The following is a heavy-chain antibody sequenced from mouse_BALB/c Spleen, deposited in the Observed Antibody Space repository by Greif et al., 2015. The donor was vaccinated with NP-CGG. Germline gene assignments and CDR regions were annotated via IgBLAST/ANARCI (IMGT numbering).Heavy chain of an antibody. CDR3: ARYDYPYAMDY. D-gene: IGHD2-4*01. CDR2: IYPGDGDT. V-gene: IGHV1-80*01. Sequence: QVQLKQSGAELVRPGSSVKISCKASGYAFSSYWMNWVKQRPGQGLEWIGQIYPGDGDTNYNGKFKGKATLTADKSSSTAYMQLSSLTSEDSAVYFCARYDYPYAMDYWGQGTSVTVSS. CDR1: GYAFSSYW. J-gene: IGHJ4*01.